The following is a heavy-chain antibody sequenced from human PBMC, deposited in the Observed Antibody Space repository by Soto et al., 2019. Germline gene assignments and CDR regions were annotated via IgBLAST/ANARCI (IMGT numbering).Heavy chain of an antibody. D-gene: IGHD6-6*01. V-gene: IGHV3-21*01. CDR1: GFTFSSYS. J-gene: IGHJ6*02. Sequence: EVQLVESGGGLVKPGGSLRLSCAASGFTFSSYSMNWVRQAPGKGLEWVSSISSSSSYIYYADSVKGRFTISGDNAKNSLYLQMNSLRAEDTVVYYCARELESSSSSTPRDYYYYGMDVWGQGTTVTVSS. CDR3: ARELESSSSSTPRDYYYYGMDV. CDR2: ISSSSSYI.